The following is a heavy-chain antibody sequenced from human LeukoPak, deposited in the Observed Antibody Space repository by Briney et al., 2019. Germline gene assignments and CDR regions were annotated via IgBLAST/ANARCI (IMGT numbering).Heavy chain of an antibody. CDR2: IRYDGSNK. Sequence: GGSLRLSCAASGFTFSSYGMHWVRQAPGKGLEWVAFIRYDGSNKYYADSVKGRFTISRDNSKNTLYLQMNSLRAEDTAVYYCARDGSGSYPDAFDIWGQGTMVTVSS. CDR3: ARDGSGSYPDAFDI. V-gene: IGHV3-30*02. J-gene: IGHJ3*02. CDR1: GFTFSSYG. D-gene: IGHD1-26*01.